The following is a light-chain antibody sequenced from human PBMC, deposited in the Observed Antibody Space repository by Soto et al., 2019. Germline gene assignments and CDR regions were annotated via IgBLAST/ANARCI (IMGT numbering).Light chain of an antibody. CDR1: QSFGSN. Sequence: EIVMTQSPATLSVSPGERATLSCRASQSFGSNLAWYQQKPGQAPRLLIYGASTRATGIPARFSGSGSGTEFTLTISSLQSEDFAVYYCQQYNYWPPSFTFCPGTKVDIK. CDR3: QQYNYWPPSFT. J-gene: IGKJ3*01. V-gene: IGKV3-15*01. CDR2: GAS.